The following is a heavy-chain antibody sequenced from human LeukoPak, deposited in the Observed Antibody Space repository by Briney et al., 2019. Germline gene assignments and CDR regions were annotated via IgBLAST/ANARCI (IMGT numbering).Heavy chain of an antibody. Sequence: PGRSLRLSCAASGFAFSSYGMHWVRQAPGKGLEWVAVISYDGSNKYYADSVKGRFTISRDNSKNTLYLQMNSLRAEDTAVYYCAKDGEQQLAYDYWGQGTLVTVSS. V-gene: IGHV3-30*18. CDR1: GFAFSSYG. D-gene: IGHD6-13*01. CDR2: ISYDGSNK. CDR3: AKDGEQQLAYDY. J-gene: IGHJ4*02.